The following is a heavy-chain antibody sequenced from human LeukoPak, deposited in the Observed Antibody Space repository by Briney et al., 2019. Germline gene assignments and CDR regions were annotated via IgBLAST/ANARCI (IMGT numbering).Heavy chain of an antibody. D-gene: IGHD3-3*01. Sequence: GESLKISCKGSGYSFTSYWIGWVRQMPGKGLERMGIIYPGDSDTRYSPSFQGQVTISADKSISTAYLQWSSLKASDTAMYYCARSTYYDFWSGTPPENYFDYWGQGTLVTVSS. CDR3: ARSTYYDFWSGTPPENYFDY. V-gene: IGHV5-51*01. CDR2: IYPGDSDT. J-gene: IGHJ4*02. CDR1: GYSFTSYW.